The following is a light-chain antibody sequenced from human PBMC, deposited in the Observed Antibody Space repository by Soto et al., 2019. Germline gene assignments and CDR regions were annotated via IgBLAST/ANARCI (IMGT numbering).Light chain of an antibody. CDR3: QQSSSAPLT. Sequence: DIQMTQSPSSLSASVGDTVTITCRASQGIRNFLNWYQQKPGKAPKLLIYGSSSLQSGVPPRFRGSGFGADFTLTISSLQPEDSASCFCQQSSSAPLTFGGGTKVEI. CDR1: QGIRNF. CDR2: GSS. V-gene: IGKV1-39*01. J-gene: IGKJ4*01.